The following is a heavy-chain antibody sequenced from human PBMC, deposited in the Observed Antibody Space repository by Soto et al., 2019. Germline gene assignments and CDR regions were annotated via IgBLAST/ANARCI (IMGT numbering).Heavy chain of an antibody. J-gene: IGHJ4*02. CDR2: ISANNVYT. CDR1: GFTFTNYY. Sequence: GGSLRLSCAASGFTFTNYYISWIRQAPGKGLEWVSYISANNVYTDYADSVKGRFTISRDNGKNSVYLQMNGLRAEDTAVYYCARDLEVGSYLYYFDFWGQGALVTVSS. D-gene: IGHD1-26*01. CDR3: ARDLEVGSYLYYFDF. V-gene: IGHV3-11*06.